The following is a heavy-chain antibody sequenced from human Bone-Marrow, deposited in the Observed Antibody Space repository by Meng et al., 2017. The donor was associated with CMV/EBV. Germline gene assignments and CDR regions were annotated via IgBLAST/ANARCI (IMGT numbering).Heavy chain of an antibody. J-gene: IGHJ4*02. Sequence: SLKISCTASGFTFDDYALHWVWQPPGKGLEWVSGISWNGGSIDYVDSVRGRFTISRDNDRNSVYLLMDSLRVEDTAKYYCVKGTGYDILTGYLDYWGRGALVTVYS. CDR1: GFTFDDYA. CDR3: VKGTGYDILTGYLDY. CDR2: ISWNGGSI. D-gene: IGHD3-9*01. V-gene: IGHV3-9*01.